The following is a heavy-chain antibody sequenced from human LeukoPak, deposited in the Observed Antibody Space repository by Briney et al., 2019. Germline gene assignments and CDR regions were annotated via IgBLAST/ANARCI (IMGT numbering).Heavy chain of an antibody. CDR1: GFTLSDHY. D-gene: IGHD2-8*02. CDR2: TRNKANSYTT. J-gene: IGHJ4*02. V-gene: IGHV3-72*01. Sequence: GGSLRLSCAASGFTLSDHYIDWVRQAPGKGLEWVGRTRNKANSYTTEYAASVKGRFTLSRDDSKNSLYLQMNSLKTEDTAVYYCTRTVTGSSSDNWGQGALVTVSS. CDR3: TRTVTGSSSDN.